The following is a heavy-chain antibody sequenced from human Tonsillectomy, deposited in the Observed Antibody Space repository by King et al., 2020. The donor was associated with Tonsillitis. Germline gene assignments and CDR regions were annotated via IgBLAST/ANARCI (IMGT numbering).Heavy chain of an antibody. Sequence: QLQESGPGLVKPSETLSLTCTVSGGSISSSSYYWGWIRQPPGKGLEWIGSIYYSGSTYYNPSLKSRVTISVDTSKNQFSLKLSSVTAADTAVYYCARLKLERRFYFDYWGQGTLVTVSS. J-gene: IGHJ4*02. D-gene: IGHD1-1*01. V-gene: IGHV4-39*07. CDR2: IYYSGST. CDR1: GGSISSSSYY. CDR3: ARLKLERRFYFDY.